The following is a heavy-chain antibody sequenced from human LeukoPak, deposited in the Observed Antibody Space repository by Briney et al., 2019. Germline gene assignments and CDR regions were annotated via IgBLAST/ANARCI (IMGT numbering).Heavy chain of an antibody. CDR3: ARRPVLNYYDSSGYKMNAFDI. CDR1: GGSISSYY. Sequence: SETLSLTCTVSGGSISSYYWSWIRQPPGKGLEWIGYIYYSGSTNYNPSLKSQVTISVDTSKNQFSLKLSSVTAADTAVYYCARRPVLNYYDSSGYKMNAFDIWGQGTMVTVSS. D-gene: IGHD3-22*01. CDR2: IYYSGST. V-gene: IGHV4-59*01. J-gene: IGHJ3*02.